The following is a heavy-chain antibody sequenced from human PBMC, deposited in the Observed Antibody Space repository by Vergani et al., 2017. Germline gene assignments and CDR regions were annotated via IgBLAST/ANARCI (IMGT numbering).Heavy chain of an antibody. Sequence: QLQLLESGSGLVKPSQTLSLTCAVSGCSISSGGYSWSWIRQPPGMGLEWIGYIYHSGRTYYNPSLKSRVTISVDRSKNQFSLKLSSVTASDTAVYYCAIKNYNWNVHDDWGQGTLVTVSS. CDR2: IYHSGRT. D-gene: IGHD1-1*01. J-gene: IGHJ4*02. V-gene: IGHV4-30-2*01. CDR1: GCSISSGGYS. CDR3: AIKNYNWNVHDD.